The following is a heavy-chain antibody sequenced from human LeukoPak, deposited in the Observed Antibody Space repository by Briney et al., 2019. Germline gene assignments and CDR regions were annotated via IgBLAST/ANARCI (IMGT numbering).Heavy chain of an antibody. V-gene: IGHV3-72*01. CDR2: SRNKASSYTT. D-gene: IGHD6-19*01. J-gene: IGHJ4*02. CDR1: GFTFSDHF. CDR3: VRCWYNSGYYPNY. Sequence: GGFLRLSCAVSGFTFSDHFMDWVRQAPGKGLEWVGRSRNKASSYTTEYAASVKGRFIISRDDSKNALYLQMNGLKTEDTAVYYCVRCWYNSGYYPNYWGQGTLVTVSS.